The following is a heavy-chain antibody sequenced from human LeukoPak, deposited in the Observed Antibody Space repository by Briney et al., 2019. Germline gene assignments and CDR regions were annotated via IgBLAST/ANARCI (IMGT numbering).Heavy chain of an antibody. CDR1: GGSISSSSYY. D-gene: IGHD3-10*01. CDR2: IYYSGST. CDR3: ARGRDYYGSGSYSYYYYMDV. J-gene: IGHJ6*03. V-gene: IGHV4-39*07. Sequence: SETLSLTCTVSGGSISSSSYYWGWIRQPPGKGLEWIGSIYYSGSTYYNPSLKSRVTISVDTSKNQFSLKLSSVTAADTAVYYCARGRDYYGSGSYSYYYYMDVWGKGTTVTISS.